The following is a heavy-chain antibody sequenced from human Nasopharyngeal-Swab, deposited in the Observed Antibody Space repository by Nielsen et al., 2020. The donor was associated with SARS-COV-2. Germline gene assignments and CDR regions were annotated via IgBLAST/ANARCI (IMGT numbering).Heavy chain of an antibody. CDR2: VFHGGST. CDR1: RSSITSDYY. J-gene: IGHJ5*02. D-gene: IGHD3-10*01. CDR3: ARRWQGRDASGSYAGAGLDP. Sequence: SETLSLTCDVSRSSITSDYYWVWSRQPPGKGLGWIGSVFHGGSTYYHPPLKSRLLISVDTSKNEFFLKLRSVTAADTAIYYCARRWQGRDASGSYAGAGLDPWGQGILVTVSS. V-gene: IGHV4-38-2*01.